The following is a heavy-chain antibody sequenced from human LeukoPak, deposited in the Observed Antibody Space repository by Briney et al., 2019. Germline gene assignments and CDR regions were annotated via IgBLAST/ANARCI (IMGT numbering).Heavy chain of an antibody. V-gene: IGHV1-18*01. Sequence: ASVKVSCKASGGTFSSYAISWVRQAPGQGLEWMGWISAYNGNTNYAQKLQGRVTMTTDTSTSTAYMELRSLRSDDTAVYYCAREFSDSSGFGGAFDIWGQGTMVTVSS. D-gene: IGHD3-22*01. CDR2: ISAYNGNT. CDR1: GGTFSSYA. J-gene: IGHJ3*02. CDR3: AREFSDSSGFGGAFDI.